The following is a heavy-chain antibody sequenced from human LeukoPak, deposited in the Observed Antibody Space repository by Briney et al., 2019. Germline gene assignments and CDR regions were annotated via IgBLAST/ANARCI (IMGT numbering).Heavy chain of an antibody. CDR3: ARDKSSDDLPYFAFDY. Sequence: SVKVSCKASGGTFSSYATTWARQAPGQGLEWMGGIIPIFGTANYAQKFQGRVTITADKSTSTAYMELSSLRSEDTAVYYCARDKSSDDLPYFAFDYWGQGTLVTVSS. CDR1: GGTFSSYA. CDR2: IIPIFGTA. J-gene: IGHJ4*02. V-gene: IGHV1-69*06. D-gene: IGHD3-3*01.